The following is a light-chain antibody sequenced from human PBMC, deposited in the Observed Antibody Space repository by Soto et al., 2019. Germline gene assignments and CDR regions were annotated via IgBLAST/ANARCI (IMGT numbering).Light chain of an antibody. V-gene: IGLV2-8*01. CDR2: EVS. J-gene: IGLJ2*01. Sequence: QSALTQPPSASGSPGQSVTISCTGTSSDVGGYHYVSWYQQHPGKAPKLMIYEVSKRPSGVPDRISGSKSGNTASLTVSGLQAEDEADYYCSSYAGSNYVVFGGGTKRPS. CDR1: SSDVGGYHY. CDR3: SSYAGSNYVV.